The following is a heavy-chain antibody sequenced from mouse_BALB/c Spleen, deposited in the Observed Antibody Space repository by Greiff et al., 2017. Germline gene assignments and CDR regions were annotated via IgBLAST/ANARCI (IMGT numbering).Heavy chain of an antibody. J-gene: IGHJ4*01. Sequence: QVQLQQSGPGLVAPSQSLSITCTVSGFSLTGYGVNWVRQPPGKGLEWLGMIWGDGSTDYNSALKSRLSISKDNSKSQVFLKMNSLQTDDTARYYCARGTARAPYAMDYWGQGTSVTVSS. D-gene: IGHD3-2*01. V-gene: IGHV2-6-7*01. CDR2: IWGDGST. CDR1: GFSLTGYG. CDR3: ARGTARAPYAMDY.